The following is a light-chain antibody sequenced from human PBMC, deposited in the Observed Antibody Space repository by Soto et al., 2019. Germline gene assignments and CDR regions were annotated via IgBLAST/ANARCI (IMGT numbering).Light chain of an antibody. CDR1: SSDIGGYNS. CDR2: DVN. Sequence: QSVLTQPASVSGSPGQSIAISCTGTSSDIGGYNSVSWYQQHPGKAPKLMIYDVNNRPSGVSNRFSGSKSGNTASLTISGLPAEDEADYYCGSYTTSDTLAFGGGTKLTVL. V-gene: IGLV2-14*03. CDR3: GSYTTSDTLA. J-gene: IGLJ2*01.